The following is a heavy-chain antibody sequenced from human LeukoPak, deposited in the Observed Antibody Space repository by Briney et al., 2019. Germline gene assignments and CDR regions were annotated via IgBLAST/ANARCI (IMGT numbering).Heavy chain of an antibody. CDR1: GYTLTELS. J-gene: IGHJ4*02. CDR3: ATGIDGYNYFFDY. D-gene: IGHD5-24*01. V-gene: IGHV1-24*01. CDR2: FDPEDGET. Sequence: ASVKVSCKVSGYTLTELSMHWVRRAPGKGLEWMGGFDPEDGETIYAQKFQGRATMTEDTSTDTAYMELSSLRSEDTAVYYCATGIDGYNYFFDYWGQGTLVTVSS.